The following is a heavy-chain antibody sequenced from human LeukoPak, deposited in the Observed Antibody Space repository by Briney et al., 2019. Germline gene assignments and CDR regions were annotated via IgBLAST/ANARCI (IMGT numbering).Heavy chain of an antibody. CDR1: GGSISSGSYY. CDR3: ARGVFAMLGVHGY. V-gene: IGHV4-61*02. Sequence: SETLSLTCTVSGGSISSGSYYWNWIRQPAGKGLEWIGRIYSSGSTNYNPSLKSRVTISVDTSKNQFSLKLSSVTAADTAVYYCARGVFAMLGVHGYWGQGTLVTVSS. D-gene: IGHD2-2*01. CDR2: IYSSGST. J-gene: IGHJ4*02.